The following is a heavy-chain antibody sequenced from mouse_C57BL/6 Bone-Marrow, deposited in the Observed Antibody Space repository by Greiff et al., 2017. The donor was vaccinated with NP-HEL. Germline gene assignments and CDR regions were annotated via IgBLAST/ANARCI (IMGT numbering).Heavy chain of an antibody. D-gene: IGHD1-1*01. CDR3: ARIPSIYYYGSNLYYAMDY. CDR2: IWSGGST. Sequence: VKLMESGPGLVQPSQSLSITCTVSGFSLTSYGVHWVRQSPGKGLEWLGVIWSGGSTDYNAAFISRLSISKDNSKSQVFFKMNSLQADDTAIYYCARIPSIYYYGSNLYYAMDYWGQGTSVTVSS. V-gene: IGHV2-2*01. J-gene: IGHJ4*01. CDR1: GFSLTSYG.